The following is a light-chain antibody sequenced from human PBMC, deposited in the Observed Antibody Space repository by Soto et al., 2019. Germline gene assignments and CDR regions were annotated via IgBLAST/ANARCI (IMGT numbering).Light chain of an antibody. CDR2: AAY. CDR1: QSISSY. J-gene: IGKJ5*01. CDR3: QQSYSTPIT. Sequence: DFQMTQSPSTLSASLGDRFTITCRASQSISSYLNWYQQKPGKAPKLLIYAAYSLQSGVPSRFSGSGSGTDFTLTISSLQPEDFATYYCQQSYSTPITFGQGTRLEI. V-gene: IGKV1-39*01.